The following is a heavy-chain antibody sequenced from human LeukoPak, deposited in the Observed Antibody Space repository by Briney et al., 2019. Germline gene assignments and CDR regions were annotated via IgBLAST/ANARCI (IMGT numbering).Heavy chain of an antibody. Sequence: SVKISCKASGGTFSSYTISRVRQAPGQGLEWMGRIIPILGIANYAQKFQGRVTITADKSTSTAYMELSSLRSEDTAVYYCARDPSDYYYDSSGYDYWGQGTLVTVSS. CDR1: GGTFSSYT. D-gene: IGHD3-22*01. CDR2: IIPILGIA. J-gene: IGHJ4*02. CDR3: ARDPSDYYYDSSGYDY. V-gene: IGHV1-69*04.